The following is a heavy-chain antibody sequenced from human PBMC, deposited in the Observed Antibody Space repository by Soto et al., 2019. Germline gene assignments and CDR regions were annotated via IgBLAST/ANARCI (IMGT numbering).Heavy chain of an antibody. CDR3: AKDPPRYCSGGSCYNYYGMDV. V-gene: IGHV3-23*01. D-gene: IGHD2-15*01. CDR2: ISGSGGST. CDR1: GFTFSSYA. J-gene: IGHJ6*02. Sequence: PGGSLRLSCAASGFTFSSYAMSGVRQAPGKGLEWVSAISGSGGSTYYADSVKGRFTISRDNSKNTLYLQMNSLRAEDTAVYYCAKDPPRYCSGGSCYNYYGMDVWGQGTTVTVSS.